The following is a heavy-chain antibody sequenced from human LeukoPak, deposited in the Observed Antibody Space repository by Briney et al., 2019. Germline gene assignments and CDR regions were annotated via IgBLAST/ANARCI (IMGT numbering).Heavy chain of an antibody. J-gene: IGHJ4*02. CDR2: IYSGGST. CDR1: GFTVSSNY. D-gene: IGHD6-19*01. CDR3: ARDRLEAVADDDYFDY. V-gene: IGHV3-66*01. Sequence: GGSLRLSCAASGFTVSSNYMSWVRQAPGKGLEWVSVIYSGGSTYYADSVKGRFTISRDNSKNTVYLQMNSLRVEDTAVYYCARDRLEAVADDDYFDYWGQGTLVTVSS.